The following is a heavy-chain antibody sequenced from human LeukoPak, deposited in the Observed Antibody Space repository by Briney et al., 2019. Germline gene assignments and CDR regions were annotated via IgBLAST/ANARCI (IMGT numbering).Heavy chain of an antibody. J-gene: IGHJ5*02. Sequence: GESLKISCKASGYSFTSYWITWVRQMPGKGLEWMGRIDPRDSYANYSPSFQGHVTISADRSISTAYLQRSSLKASDTAMYYCARLHPTSCSAGTCYWFDPWGQGTLVTVSS. CDR3: ARLHPTSCSAGTCYWFDP. CDR2: IDPRDSYA. D-gene: IGHD2-15*01. CDR1: GYSFTSYW. V-gene: IGHV5-10-1*01.